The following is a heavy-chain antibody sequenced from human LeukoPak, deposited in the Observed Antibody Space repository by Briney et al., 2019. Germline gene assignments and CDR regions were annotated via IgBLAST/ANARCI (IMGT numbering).Heavy chain of an antibody. J-gene: IGHJ3*02. D-gene: IGHD5-18*01. CDR2: IYYSGST. V-gene: IGHV4-59*01. Sequence: SETLSLTCTVSGGSISSYYWSWIRQPPGKGLQWIGYIYYSGSTNYNPSLKSRVTISVDTSKNQFSLKLSSVTAADTAVFYCARVRGYSYGSDAFDIWGQGTMATVSS. CDR3: ARVRGYSYGSDAFDI. CDR1: GGSISSYY.